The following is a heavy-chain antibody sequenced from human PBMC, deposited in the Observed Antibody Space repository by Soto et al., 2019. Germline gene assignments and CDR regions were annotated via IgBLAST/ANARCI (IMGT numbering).Heavy chain of an antibody. J-gene: IGHJ4*02. CDR2: IIPIFGTA. D-gene: IGHD5-12*01. Sequence: QVQLVQSGAEVKKPGSSVKVSCKASGGTFSSYAISWVRQAPGQGLEWMGGIIPIFGTANYAQKFQGRVXIXAXXSTSTAYMELSSLRSEDTAVYYCARDSRDGYNLDYWGQGTLVTVSS. V-gene: IGHV1-69*12. CDR3: ARDSRDGYNLDY. CDR1: GGTFSSYA.